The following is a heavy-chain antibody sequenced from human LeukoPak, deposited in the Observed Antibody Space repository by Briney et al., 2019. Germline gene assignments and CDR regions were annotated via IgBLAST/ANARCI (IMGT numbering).Heavy chain of an antibody. J-gene: IGHJ4*02. CDR1: GDSVSSNSAA. Sequence: SQTLSLTCAISGDSVSSNSAAWNWIRQSPSGGLEWLGRTYYRSKWYNDYAVSVKSRITFNPDRSKNQVSLQMNSVTPEDTAVYYCARETTSLFDSWGQGTLVTVSS. CDR3: ARETTSLFDS. V-gene: IGHV6-1*01. D-gene: IGHD2/OR15-2a*01. CDR2: TYYRSKWYN.